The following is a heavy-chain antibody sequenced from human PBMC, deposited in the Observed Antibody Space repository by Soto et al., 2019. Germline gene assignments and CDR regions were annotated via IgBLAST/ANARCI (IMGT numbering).Heavy chain of an antibody. V-gene: IGHV1-69*13. Sequence: SVKVSCKASGGTFSSYAISWVRQAPGQGLELMGGIIPIFGTANDAQKFQGRVTITADESTSTAYMELSSLRSEDTAVYYVAREGPPRDYDLWSGSKPRYYYGMDVWGQGTTVTVSS. CDR1: GGTFSSYA. D-gene: IGHD3-3*01. CDR2: IIPIFGTA. J-gene: IGHJ6*02. CDR3: AREGPPRDYDLWSGSKPRYYYGMDV.